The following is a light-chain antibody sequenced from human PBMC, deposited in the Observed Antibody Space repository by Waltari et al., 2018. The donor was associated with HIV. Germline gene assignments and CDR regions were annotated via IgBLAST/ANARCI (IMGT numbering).Light chain of an antibody. J-gene: IGLJ2*01. Sequence: QSALTQPRSVSGSPGQAVTISCTGTSSDVGGYNYVHWYQQHPCKAPKLMIYDVSKRPSGVPDRFSGSKSGNTASLTISGLQAEDEADYYCCSYAGSYTFVFGGGTKLTVL. V-gene: IGLV2-11*01. CDR2: DVS. CDR3: CSYAGSYTFV. CDR1: SSDVGGYNY.